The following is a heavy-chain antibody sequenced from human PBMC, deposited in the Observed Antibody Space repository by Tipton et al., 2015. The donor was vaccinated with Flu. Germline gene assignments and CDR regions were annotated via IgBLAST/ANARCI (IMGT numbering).Heavy chain of an antibody. CDR3: ARGTFTLHAFDI. CDR1: GGSISSYY. J-gene: IGHJ3*02. D-gene: IGHD2-15*01. V-gene: IGHV4-59*08. Sequence: TLSLTCTVSGGSISSYYWSWIRQPPGKGLEWIGYIYYSGSTNYNPSLKSRVTISVDTSKNQFSLKLSSVTAADTAVYYCARGTFTLHAFDIWGQGTMVTVSS. CDR2: IYYSGST.